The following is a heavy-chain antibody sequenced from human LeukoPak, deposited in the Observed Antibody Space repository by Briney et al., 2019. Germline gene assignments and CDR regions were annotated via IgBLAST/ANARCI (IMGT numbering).Heavy chain of an antibody. Sequence: GGSLRLSCATSGFTFSSYAMSWVRQAPGKGLEWDSGIGASGGGTYYADSVKGRFTISRDNSKNTQYLQMNSLRTEDTAVYYCAKAEGYDILTGLDYWGQGTLVTVSS. CDR2: IGASGGGT. V-gene: IGHV3-23*01. CDR3: AKAEGYDILTGLDY. D-gene: IGHD3-9*01. CDR1: GFTFSSYA. J-gene: IGHJ4*02.